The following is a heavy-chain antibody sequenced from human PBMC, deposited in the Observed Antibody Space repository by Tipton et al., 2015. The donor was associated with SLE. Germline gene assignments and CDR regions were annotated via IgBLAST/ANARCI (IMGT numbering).Heavy chain of an antibody. V-gene: IGHV4-61*09. J-gene: IGHJ6*02. D-gene: IGHD6-19*01. CDR3: ARAAVYRDYSYGLDG. CDR1: GDSMTNNNYY. Sequence: TLSLTCTISGDSMTNNNYYWTWIRQPAGKGLEWVGHINTGGSSSSNPSLKGRVTLSLDTSKKQFSLKVTSVTASDTAVYYCARAAVYRDYSYGLDGWGQGTTVIVSS. CDR2: INTGGSS.